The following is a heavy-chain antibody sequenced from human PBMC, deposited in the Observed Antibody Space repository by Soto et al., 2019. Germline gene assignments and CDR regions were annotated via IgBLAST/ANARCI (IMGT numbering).Heavy chain of an antibody. Sequence: EVRLLGSGGGLVQPEGSLRLSCEGSGFIFSDYGISWVRQSPEKGLQWVSAMSGSGGSRYYADSVKGRFTISRDNSKNTVYLQMSSLRGDDTAIYYCAKTFGSNWLLDYWGQGTLVTVSS. J-gene: IGHJ4*02. CDR1: GFIFSDYG. CDR2: MSGSGGSR. D-gene: IGHD1-26*01. CDR3: AKTFGSNWLLDY. V-gene: IGHV3-23*01.